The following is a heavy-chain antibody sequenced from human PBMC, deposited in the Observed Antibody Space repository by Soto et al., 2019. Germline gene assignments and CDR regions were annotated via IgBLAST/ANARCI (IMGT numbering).Heavy chain of an antibody. D-gene: IGHD4-17*01. CDR1: GGTFSSYA. J-gene: IGHJ4*02. V-gene: IGHV1-69*01. Sequence: QVQLVQSGAAVKKPGSSVKVSCKASGGTFSSYAISWVRQAPGQGLEWMGGIIPIFGTANYAQKFQGRVTNTAEESTCTAYMELSSLRSEDTAVYYCARDSDYGGNRRGDYWGQGTLVTVSS. CDR3: ARDSDYGGNRRGDY. CDR2: IIPIFGTA.